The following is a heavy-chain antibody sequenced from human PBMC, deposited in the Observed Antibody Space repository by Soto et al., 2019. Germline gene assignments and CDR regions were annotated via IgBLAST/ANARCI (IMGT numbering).Heavy chain of an antibody. V-gene: IGHV4-59*08. J-gene: IGHJ3*02. CDR3: AKGGSGSYSNAFDS. CDR1: GGSISSYY. Sequence: SETLSLTCTVSGGSISSYYWSWIRQPPGKGLEWIGYIYYSGSTKYNPSLKSRVTISVDTSKNQFFLELSSVTAADTAVYYCAKGGSGSYSNAFDSWGQGTMVTVAS. CDR2: IYYSGST. D-gene: IGHD3-10*01.